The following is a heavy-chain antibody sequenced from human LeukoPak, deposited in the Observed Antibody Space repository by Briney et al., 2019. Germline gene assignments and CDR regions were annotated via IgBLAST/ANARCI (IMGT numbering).Heavy chain of an antibody. CDR2: IRQDGSEK. CDR3: ARDYVWGSDRYTDY. Sequence: PGGSLRLSCAASGFTFSNYWMTWVRQAPGRGLEWVANIRQDGSEKYYVDSVKGRFTISRDNAKNSLYLQMNSLRAEDTVVYYCARDYVWGSDRYTDYWGQGTLVTVSS. J-gene: IGHJ4*02. V-gene: IGHV3-7*05. D-gene: IGHD3-16*02. CDR1: GFTFSNYW.